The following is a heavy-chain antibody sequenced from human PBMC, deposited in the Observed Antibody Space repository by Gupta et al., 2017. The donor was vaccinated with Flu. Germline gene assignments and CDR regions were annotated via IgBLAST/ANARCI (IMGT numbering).Heavy chain of an antibody. CDR1: GYTFSGYY. D-gene: IGHD1-26*01. CDR2: INPNTWAT. J-gene: IGHJ5*02. Sequence: QVQLVQSAAEVKTTGSSVRVSCKASGYTFSGYYMSWVRQAPGQGLEWMGGINPNTWATNYAQKFQGRVTLTRDTSISTAYLDLTSLRSDDTAVYYCARVSVLYRSNNWFDPWGQGTLVTVSS. V-gene: IGHV1-2*02. CDR3: ARVSVLYRSNNWFDP.